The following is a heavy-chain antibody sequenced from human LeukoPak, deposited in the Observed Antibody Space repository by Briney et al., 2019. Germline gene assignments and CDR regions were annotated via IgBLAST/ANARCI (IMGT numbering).Heavy chain of an antibody. CDR3: AKDWKGYCTYGVCYAGSSWYYFDY. CDR2: VFGGGTGT. Sequence: PGGSLRLSCEASGFTFSSYAMSRVRQAPGKGLEWVSSVFGGGTGTHYAVRGRFTISRDNSRNTVYLHIRSLRAEDTAVYYCAKDWKGYCTYGVCYAGSSWYYFDYWGQGALVTVSS. J-gene: IGHJ4*02. CDR1: GFTFSSYA. V-gene: IGHV3-23*01. D-gene: IGHD2-8*01.